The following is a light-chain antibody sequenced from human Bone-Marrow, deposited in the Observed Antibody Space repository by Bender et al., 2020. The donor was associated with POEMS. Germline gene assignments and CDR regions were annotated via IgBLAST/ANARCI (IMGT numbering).Light chain of an antibody. CDR1: SSDVGGFNY. CDR3: NSYTSSSTWV. V-gene: IGLV2-14*01. CDR2: DVS. J-gene: IGLJ3*02. Sequence: QSALTQPASVSGSPGQSITISCTGTSSDVGGFNYVTWYQQYPGRAPKLIIYDVSNRPSGISYRFSGSKSGNTASLTISGLQPEDEADYYCNSYTSSSTWVFGGGTKVTVL.